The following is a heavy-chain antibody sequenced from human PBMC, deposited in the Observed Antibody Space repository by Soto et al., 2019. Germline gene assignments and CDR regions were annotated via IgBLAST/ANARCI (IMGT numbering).Heavy chain of an antibody. CDR1: GFAFTSYA. Sequence: PGGSLRLSCAASGFAFTSYAMSWVRQAPGKGLEWVSTTGGRDGNTYYADSVTGRFTIFRDNSENRLYLQMDSLRAEDTAIYYCERMNLVAVVGWSFDLGGRGTLVTVYS. V-gene: IGHV3-23*01. J-gene: IGHJ2*01. D-gene: IGHD2-21*01. CDR3: ERMNLVAVVGWSFDL. CDR2: TGGRDGNT.